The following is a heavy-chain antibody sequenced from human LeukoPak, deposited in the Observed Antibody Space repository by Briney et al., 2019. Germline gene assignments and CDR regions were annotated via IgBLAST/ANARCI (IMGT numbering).Heavy chain of an antibody. CDR3: AKELPEVATISPFDF. CDR2: ISASGGST. J-gene: IGHJ4*02. V-gene: IGHV3-23*01. Sequence: GGSLRLSCAASRFTFNNYAMNWVRQAPGKGLEWVSGISASGGSTYYADSVKGRFTISRDNPKNTLYLQMNSLRAEDTAVYYCAKELPEVATISPFDFWGQGTLVTVSS. CDR1: RFTFNNYA. D-gene: IGHD5-24*01.